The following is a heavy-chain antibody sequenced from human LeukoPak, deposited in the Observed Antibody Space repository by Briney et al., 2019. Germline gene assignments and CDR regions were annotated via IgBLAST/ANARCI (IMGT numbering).Heavy chain of an antibody. V-gene: IGHV3-7*01. J-gene: IGHJ4*02. CDR2: IKQDGSVK. Sequence: PGGSLRLSCAASGFTFSSYWMSWVRQAPGKGLEWVANIKQDGSVKYYVDSVKGRFTISRDNAKSSLYLQMNSLRAEDTAVYYCARDPKRLIVVVTAIDYWGQGTLVTVSS. CDR3: ARDPKRLIVVVTAIDY. CDR1: GFTFSSYW. D-gene: IGHD2-21*02.